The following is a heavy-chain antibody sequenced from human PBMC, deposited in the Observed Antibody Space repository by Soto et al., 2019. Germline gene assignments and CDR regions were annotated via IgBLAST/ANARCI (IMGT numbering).Heavy chain of an antibody. CDR3: ARYPNSGPDYYDILTGYSPLGPSWFDP. CDR1: GGSISSGDYY. D-gene: IGHD3-9*01. J-gene: IGHJ5*02. V-gene: IGHV4-30-4*01. Sequence: PSETLSLTCTVSGGSISSGDYYWSWIRQPPGKGLEWIGYIYYSGSTYYNPSLKSRVTIPVDTSKNQFSLKLSSVTAADTAVYYCARYPNSGPDYYDILTGYSPLGPSWFDPWGQGTLVTVSS. CDR2: IYYSGST.